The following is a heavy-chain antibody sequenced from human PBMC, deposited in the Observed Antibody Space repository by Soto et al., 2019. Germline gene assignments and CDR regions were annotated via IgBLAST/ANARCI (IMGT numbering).Heavy chain of an antibody. CDR1: DSTFTGYT. CDR2: ISSLNGNT. CDR3: ARGTVTSGRWFGP. J-gene: IGHJ5*02. D-gene: IGHD4-17*01. V-gene: IGHV1-18*04. Sequence: QVHLVQSETEVKEPGASVTVSCKTSDSTFTGYTINWVRQAPGQGLEWLGWISSLNGNTNYARKYQGRLSMTTNTSATTAYMEFRSLRSDDTAVYLCARGTVTSGRWFGPWGQGTLVTVSS.